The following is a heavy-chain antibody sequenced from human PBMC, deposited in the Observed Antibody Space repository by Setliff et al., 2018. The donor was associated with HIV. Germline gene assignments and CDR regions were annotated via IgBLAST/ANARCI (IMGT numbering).Heavy chain of an antibody. D-gene: IGHD3-22*01. CDR1: GGSFSGYY. V-gene: IGHV4-59*10. CDR2: IYTSGST. CDR3: ARGHFHDSNGYYLRAFDI. Sequence: PSETLSLTCAVYGGSFSGYYWSWIRQPAGKGLEWIGRIYTSGSTNYNPSLKSRVTISEDTSKNQLSLKLTSVTAADTAVYYCARGHFHDSNGYYLRAFDIWGQGTMVTVSS. J-gene: IGHJ3*02.